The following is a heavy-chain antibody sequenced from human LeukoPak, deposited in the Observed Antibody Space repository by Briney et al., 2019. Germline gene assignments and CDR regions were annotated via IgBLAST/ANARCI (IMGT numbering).Heavy chain of an antibody. CDR1: GGSISSYY. J-gene: IGHJ5*02. Sequence: SETLSLTCTVSGGSISSYYWSWIRQPPGKGLEWIGYIYYSGSTNYNPSLKSRVTISVDTSKNQFSLKLSSVTAADTAVYYCARVSLEVYAIRRSLKFDPWGQGILVTVSS. D-gene: IGHD2-8*01. V-gene: IGHV4-59*01. CDR2: IYYSGST. CDR3: ARVSLEVYAIRRSLKFDP.